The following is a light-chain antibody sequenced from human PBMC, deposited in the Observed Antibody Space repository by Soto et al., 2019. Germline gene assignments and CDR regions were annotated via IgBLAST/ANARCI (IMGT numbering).Light chain of an antibody. CDR2: HAS. J-gene: IGKJ1*01. CDR1: QSVSSN. V-gene: IGKV3-15*01. CDR3: QQYNNWPPWT. Sequence: EMVMTQSPATLSVSPGERATLSCRASQSVSSNLAWYQQKPGQAPRLLIYHASARATGIPARFSGSGSGTEFTLTISGLQSEDFAVYYCQQYNNWPPWTFGQGTKVDIK.